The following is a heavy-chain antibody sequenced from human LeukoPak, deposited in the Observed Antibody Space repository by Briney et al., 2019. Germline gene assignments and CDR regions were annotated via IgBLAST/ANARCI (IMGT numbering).Heavy chain of an antibody. CDR3: AREGTVTPQAFDI. V-gene: IGHV3-33*01. J-gene: IGHJ3*02. CDR2: IWYDGSNK. D-gene: IGHD4-17*01. Sequence: GGSLRLSCAASGFTFSSYGMHWVRQAPGKGLEWVAVIWYDGSNKYYADSVKGRFTISRDNSKNTLYLQMNSLRAEDTAVYYCAREGTVTPQAFDIWGQGTMVTVSS. CDR1: GFTFSSYG.